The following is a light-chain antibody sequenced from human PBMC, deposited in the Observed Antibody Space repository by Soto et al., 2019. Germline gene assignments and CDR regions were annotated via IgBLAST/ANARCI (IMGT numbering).Light chain of an antibody. Sequence: EILMTQSPATLSVSPGERATLSCRASQSVSSNLARYQQRPGQAPRLLIYGASTRAAGIPARFSGSGSGTEFTLTISSLQSEDFAVYYCQQYNNWPPITFGQGTRLEIK. V-gene: IGKV3-15*01. J-gene: IGKJ5*01. CDR3: QQYNNWPPIT. CDR1: QSVSSN. CDR2: GAS.